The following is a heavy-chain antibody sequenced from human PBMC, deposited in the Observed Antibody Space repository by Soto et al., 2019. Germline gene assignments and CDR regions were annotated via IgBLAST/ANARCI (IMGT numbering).Heavy chain of an antibody. CDR2: IYYSGTT. D-gene: IGHD3-9*01. Sequence: SETLSLTCTVSGGSISTSRYYWGWIRQPPGKGLEWIGIIYYSGTTYYNPSLKSRVTISIDTSKNQFSLKLSSVTAADTAVYYCARLNYDIFNGYYTWFDPWGQGTLVTVSS. CDR1: GGSISTSRYY. J-gene: IGHJ5*02. V-gene: IGHV4-39*01. CDR3: ARLNYDIFNGYYTWFDP.